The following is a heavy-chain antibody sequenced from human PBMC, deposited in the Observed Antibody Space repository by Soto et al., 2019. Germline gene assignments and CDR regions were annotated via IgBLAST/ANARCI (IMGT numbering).Heavy chain of an antibody. CDR3: ARAGSTPYYAMDV. CDR1: CYTFTSYG. CDR2: ISGYNGNT. V-gene: IGHV1-18*01. Sequence: GASVKVSCKASCYTFTSYGITWVRQAPGQGLEWMGWISGYNGNTNYAQKLQGRVTMTTDTSTSTAYMELRSLRSDDTAVYYCARAGSTPYYAMDVWGQGTTVTVSS. J-gene: IGHJ6*02. D-gene: IGHD1-26*01.